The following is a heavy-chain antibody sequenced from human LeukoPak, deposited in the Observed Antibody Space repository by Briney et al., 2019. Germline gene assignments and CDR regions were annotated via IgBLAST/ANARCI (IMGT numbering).Heavy chain of an antibody. CDR1: GYSFTNYW. CDR3: ARHGGSCSSTSCYPQFDY. J-gene: IGHJ4*02. Sequence: GESLKISCKGSGYSFTNYWIGWVRQMPGKGLEWMGIIYPGDSDTRYSPSFQGQVTISADKSITIAYLQWSSLKASDTAMYYCARHGGSCSSTSCYPQFDYWGQGTLVTVSS. D-gene: IGHD2-2*01. CDR2: IYPGDSDT. V-gene: IGHV5-51*01.